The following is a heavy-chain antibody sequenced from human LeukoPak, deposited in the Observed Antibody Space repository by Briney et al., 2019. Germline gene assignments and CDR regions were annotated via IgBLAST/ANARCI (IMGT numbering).Heavy chain of an antibody. CDR1: GFTFCSYA. J-gene: IGHJ3*02. V-gene: IGHV3-23*01. CDR2: ISGSGEST. CDR3: ARRWMAAKAFDI. D-gene: IGHD2-15*01. Sequence: GGSLRLSCSASGFTFCSYALYWVRQAPGEGVEGGSVISGSGESTYYADSVKGRFTISRDNSRNTLYLQMNSLRAEDTAEYYCARRWMAAKAFDIWGQGTMVTVSS.